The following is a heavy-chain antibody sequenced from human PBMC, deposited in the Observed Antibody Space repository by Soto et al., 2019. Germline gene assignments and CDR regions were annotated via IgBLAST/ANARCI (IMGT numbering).Heavy chain of an antibody. V-gene: IGHV3-30-3*01. Sequence: GGSLRLSCAASGFTLSSYVMHWVRQAPGKGLEWVARISYAGNDNYYADSVKGRFTISRDNSKKTLYLQMTSLRADDTAVYYCARDRQQWLEPAGGALPFWGQGAMVTVSS. J-gene: IGHJ3*01. CDR2: ISYAGNDN. CDR1: GFTLSSYV. D-gene: IGHD6-19*01. CDR3: ARDRQQWLEPAGGALPF.